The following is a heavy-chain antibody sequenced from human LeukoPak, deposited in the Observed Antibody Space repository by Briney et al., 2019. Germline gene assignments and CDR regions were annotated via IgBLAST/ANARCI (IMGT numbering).Heavy chain of an antibody. CDR1: GFTVSSYW. J-gene: IGHJ6*02. V-gene: IGHV3-7*02. CDR2: IKQDGSEQ. Sequence: AGSLTLACTASGFTVSSYWLNLFRQPPGKGLEWVASIKQDGSEQYYVDSVKGRFTISRDNGKNSLYLQMNSLRAEDTAVYYCSKYSSSWYGMDVWGQGTTVTVSS. D-gene: IGHD6-13*01. CDR3: SKYSSSWYGMDV.